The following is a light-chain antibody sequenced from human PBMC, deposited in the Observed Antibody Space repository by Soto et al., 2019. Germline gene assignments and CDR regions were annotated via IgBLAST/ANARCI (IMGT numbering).Light chain of an antibody. Sequence: SYELTQPPSVSVAPGETARIACGGNNIGSESVHWYQQKPGQAPVLIIYYDSARPSGIPERFSGYNAGNTATLIISRVEAGDEADYYCQVWDGSSDQQVFGGGTKLTVL. CDR2: YDS. CDR1: NIGSES. V-gene: IGLV3-21*04. CDR3: QVWDGSSDQQV. J-gene: IGLJ3*02.